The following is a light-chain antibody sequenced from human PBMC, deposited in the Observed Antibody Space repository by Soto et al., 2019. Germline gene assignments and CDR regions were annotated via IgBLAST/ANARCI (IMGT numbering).Light chain of an antibody. CDR2: GAS. CDR1: QSVSSSY. J-gene: IGKJ4*01. CDR3: QQYGSSPLT. V-gene: IGKV3-20*01. Sequence: EIVLTQSPGTLSSSPGERATLSCRASQSVSSSYLTWYQQKPGQAPMLLIYGASSTATAITDRFSGSGSGTDFTLTISRLEPEDFAVYYCQQYGSSPLTFGGGTKVEIK.